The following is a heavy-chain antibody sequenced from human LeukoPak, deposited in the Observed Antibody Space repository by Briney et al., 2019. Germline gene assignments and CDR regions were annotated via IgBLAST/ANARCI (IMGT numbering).Heavy chain of an antibody. CDR3: VKDHQNAGKFDY. CDR2: ISSNGGST. V-gene: IGHV3-64D*09. CDR1: GFTFSSYA. J-gene: IGHJ4*02. D-gene: IGHD1-1*01. Sequence: GGSLRLSCSASGFTFSSYAIHWVRQAPGKGLEYVSAISSNGGSTYYADSAKGRFTISRDNSKNTLYLQMSSLRPEDTAVYYCVKDHQNAGKFDYWGQGTLVTVSS.